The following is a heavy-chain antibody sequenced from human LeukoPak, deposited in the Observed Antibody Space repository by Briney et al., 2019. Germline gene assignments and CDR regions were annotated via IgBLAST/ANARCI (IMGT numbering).Heavy chain of an antibody. CDR3: ARADSGWFDP. Sequence: SETLSLTCAVSGGSISSGGYSWSWIRQPPGKGLEWIGYIYHSGSTYYNPSLKSRVTISVDRSKNQFSLKLSPVTAADTAVYYCARADSGWFDPWGQGTLVTVSS. CDR2: IYHSGST. D-gene: IGHD1-26*01. J-gene: IGHJ5*02. V-gene: IGHV4-30-2*01. CDR1: GGSISSGGYS.